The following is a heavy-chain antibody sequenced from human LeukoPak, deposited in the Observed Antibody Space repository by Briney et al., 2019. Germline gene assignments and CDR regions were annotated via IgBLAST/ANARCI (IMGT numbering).Heavy chain of an antibody. V-gene: IGHV3-23*01. D-gene: IGHD6-13*01. CDR1: GFTFSSYA. CDR2: ISGSGGST. J-gene: IGHJ4*02. CDR3: AKKSSSWYREIDY. Sequence: PGGSLRLSCAASGFTFSSYAVSWVRQAPGKGLEWVSAISGSGGSTYYADSVKGRFTISRDNSKNTLYLQMNSLRAEDTAVYYCAKKSSSWYREIDYWGQGTLVTVSS.